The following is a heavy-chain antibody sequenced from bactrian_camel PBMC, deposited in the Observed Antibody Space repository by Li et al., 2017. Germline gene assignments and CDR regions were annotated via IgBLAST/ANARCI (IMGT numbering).Heavy chain of an antibody. J-gene: IGHJ4*01. Sequence: HVQLVESGGGSVQAGGSLNLSCRLSGISMSTGYCMGWFRQAPGKEREWVASISDDSITTQYADFLNGRFTIFRDNAKSTVYLQMDNLRPEDTGTYYCAKSLASALGGAGRSPGTQVTVS. V-gene: IGHV3-2*01. CDR1: GISMSTGYC. D-gene: IGHD1*01. CDR2: ISDDSITT.